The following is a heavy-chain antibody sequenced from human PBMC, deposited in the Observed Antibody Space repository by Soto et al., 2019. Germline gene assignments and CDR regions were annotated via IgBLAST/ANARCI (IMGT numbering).Heavy chain of an antibody. D-gene: IGHD2-15*01. CDR1: GFTFSAVY. J-gene: IGHJ4*02. CDR2: ISSSGTSA. CDR3: ARDRGVVTGQYFAY. Sequence: QVQLEESGGGLVKPGGSLRLSCAASGFTFSAVYMSWIRQAPNKGLEYIAYISSSGTSANYADSVKGRFTISRDNAKNALYLQRNCLRAEDTAVYYCARDRGVVTGQYFAYWGQGARVTVSS. V-gene: IGHV3-11*05.